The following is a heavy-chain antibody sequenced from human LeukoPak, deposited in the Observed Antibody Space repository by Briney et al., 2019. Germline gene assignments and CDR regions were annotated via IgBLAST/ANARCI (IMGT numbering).Heavy chain of an antibody. Sequence: GGSLRLSCAASGFTFSSYSMNWVRQAPGKGLEWVSSISSSSSYIYYADSVKGRFTISRDYAKNPLYLQMNNLRAEDTAVYYCARLVVPGVPFDYWGQGTLVTVSS. J-gene: IGHJ4*02. V-gene: IGHV3-21*01. CDR2: ISSSSSYI. CDR1: GFTFSSYS. D-gene: IGHD2-2*01. CDR3: ARLVVPGVPFDY.